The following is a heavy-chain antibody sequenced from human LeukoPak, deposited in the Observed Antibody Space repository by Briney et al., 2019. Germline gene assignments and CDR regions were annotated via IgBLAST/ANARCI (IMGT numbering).Heavy chain of an antibody. D-gene: IGHD3-9*01. CDR2: IYYSGST. CDR3: ARQIQVRHVDWLFLPVDS. CDR1: GGPISRYY. Sequence: SETLSLTCTVSGGPISRYYWSWIQQPPGKGLEGIGYIYYSGSTNYNPSLKSRVTISVDTSNNQFSLKLSSVTAADTDVYSYARQIQVRHVDWLFLPVDSLASGTLVSGSS. J-gene: IGHJ5*01. V-gene: IGHV4-59*01.